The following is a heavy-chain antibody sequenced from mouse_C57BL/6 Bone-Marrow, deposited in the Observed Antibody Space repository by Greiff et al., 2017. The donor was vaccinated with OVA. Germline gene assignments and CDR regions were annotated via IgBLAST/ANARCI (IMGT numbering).Heavy chain of an antibody. CDR1: GYTFTSYW. CDR3: ARPSYYYGVTDY. D-gene: IGHD1-1*01. J-gene: IGHJ2*01. V-gene: IGHV1-64*01. Sequence: QVQLQQPGAELVKPGASVKLSCKASGYTFTSYWMHWVKQRPGQGLEWIGMIHPNSGSTNYNEKFKSKATLTVDKSSSTAYMQLSSLTSEDSAVYYCARPSYYYGVTDYWGQGTTLTVSS. CDR2: IHPNSGST.